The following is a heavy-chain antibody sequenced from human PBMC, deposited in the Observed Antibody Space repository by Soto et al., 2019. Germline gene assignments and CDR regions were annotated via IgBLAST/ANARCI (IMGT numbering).Heavy chain of an antibody. Sequence: SETLSLTCTVSGASISSASYYWAWIRQAPGKGLEWIGAISYGGATYHNPSLRSRITISVDPSKSQFSLDLTSVSAADTSFYFSARHRRETGTYAQPLDHWGQGTLVTVSS. CDR2: ISYGGAT. CDR3: ARHRRETGTYAQPLDH. CDR1: GASISSASYY. D-gene: IGHD1-1*01. V-gene: IGHV4-39*01. J-gene: IGHJ4*02.